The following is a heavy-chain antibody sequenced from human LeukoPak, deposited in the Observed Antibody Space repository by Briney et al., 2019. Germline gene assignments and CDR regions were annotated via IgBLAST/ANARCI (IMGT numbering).Heavy chain of an antibody. Sequence: SETLSLTCAVYGGSFSGYYWSWIRQPPGKGLEWIGEINHSGSTNQNPSLKSRVSISVDTSKNQFSLKLSSVTAADTAVYYCASSTYYYDSSGYFHYYYGMDVWGQGTTVTVSS. D-gene: IGHD3-22*01. CDR3: ASSTYYYDSSGYFHYYYGMDV. J-gene: IGHJ6*02. V-gene: IGHV4-34*01. CDR1: GGSFSGYY. CDR2: INHSGST.